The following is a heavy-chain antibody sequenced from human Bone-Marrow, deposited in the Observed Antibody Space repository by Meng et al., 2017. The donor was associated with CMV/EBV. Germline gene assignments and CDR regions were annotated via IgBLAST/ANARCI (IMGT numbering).Heavy chain of an antibody. CDR2: IIPIFGTA. J-gene: IGHJ3*02. Sequence: SVKVSCKASGGTFSSYAISWVRQPPGQGLEWMGGIIPIFGTANYAQKFQGRVTITTDESTSTAYMELSSLRSEDTAVYYCVPYCSSTSCPIGAFDIWGQGTRVTVSS. CDR3: VPYCSSTSCPIGAFDI. CDR1: GGTFSSYA. D-gene: IGHD2-2*01. V-gene: IGHV1-69*05.